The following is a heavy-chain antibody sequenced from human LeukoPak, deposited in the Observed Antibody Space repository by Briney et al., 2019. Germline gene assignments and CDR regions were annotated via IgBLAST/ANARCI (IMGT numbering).Heavy chain of an antibody. J-gene: IGHJ6*02. CDR3: ARVSDGYIAVAGSRPYYYYGMDV. CDR1: GYTFTSYG. V-gene: IGHV1-18*01. Sequence: ASVKVSCTASGYTFTSYGISWVRQAPGQGLEWMGWISAYNGNTNYAQKLQGRVTMTTDTSTSTAYMELRSLRSDDTAVYYCARVSDGYIAVAGSRPYYYYGMDVWGQGTTVTVSS. D-gene: IGHD6-19*01. CDR2: ISAYNGNT.